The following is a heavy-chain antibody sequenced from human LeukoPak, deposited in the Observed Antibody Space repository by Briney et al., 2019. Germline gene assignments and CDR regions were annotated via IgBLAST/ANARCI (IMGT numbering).Heavy chain of an antibody. CDR3: ARASSGRYFQFIDD. CDR2: IIQDGSEK. D-gene: IGHD1-26*01. V-gene: IGHV3-7*01. Sequence: GGSLRLSCAASGFTFSSYWTGWVRQAPGKGLEWVASIIQDGSEKYYVDFVKGRFAISRDNAKKSLYLQMNSLRVEDTAVYYCARASSGRYFQFIDDWGQGTLVTVSS. J-gene: IGHJ4*02. CDR1: GFTFSSYW.